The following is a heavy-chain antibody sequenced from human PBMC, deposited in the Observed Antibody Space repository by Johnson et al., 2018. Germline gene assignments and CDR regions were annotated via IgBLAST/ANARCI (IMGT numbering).Heavy chain of an antibody. CDR3: ARNPRRRSLGEFIRPPYYYGLDV. D-gene: IGHD3-16*01. Sequence: VQLQESGGTVIRPGGSLRLSCVASGFIFDDYVMTWVRQPPGKGLEWVADINWNGDSTGYADSVKGRFTLSRDNAKRSLYLEMNSLRAEDTALYHGARNPRRRSLGEFIRPPYYYGLDVWGQGTTVTVSS. CDR2: INWNGDST. J-gene: IGHJ6*02. V-gene: IGHV3-20*01. CDR1: GFIFDDYV.